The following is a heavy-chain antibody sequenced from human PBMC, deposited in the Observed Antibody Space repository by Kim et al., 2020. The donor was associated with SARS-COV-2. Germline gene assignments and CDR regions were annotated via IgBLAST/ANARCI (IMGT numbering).Heavy chain of an antibody. D-gene: IGHD3-10*01. CDR3: ARVESGSYVDWFDP. Sequence: AVSVKSRITINPDTSKNQFSLQLNSVTPEDTAVYYCARVESGSYVDWFDPWGQGTLVTVSS. V-gene: IGHV6-1*01. J-gene: IGHJ5*02.